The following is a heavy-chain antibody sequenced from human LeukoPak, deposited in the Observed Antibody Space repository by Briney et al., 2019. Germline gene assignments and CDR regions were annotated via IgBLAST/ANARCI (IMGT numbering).Heavy chain of an antibody. CDR2: IIPIFGTA. J-gene: IGHJ3*01. CDR3: ARGSTPAGLVAFXX. CDR1: GGTFSSYA. D-gene: IGHD3/OR15-3a*01. V-gene: IGHV1-69*05. Sequence: ASVKVSCKASGGTFSSYAISWVRQAPGQGLEWMGGIIPIFGTANYAQKFQGRVTITTDESTSTAYMELSSLRSEDTAVYYCARGSTPAGLVAFXXWGQXXXXT.